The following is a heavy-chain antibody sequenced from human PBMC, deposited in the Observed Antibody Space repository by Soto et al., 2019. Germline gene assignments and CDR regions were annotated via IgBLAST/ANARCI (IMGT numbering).Heavy chain of an antibody. D-gene: IGHD2-8*01. J-gene: IGHJ4*02. Sequence: GSLRLSCAASGFTFRNNVLSWVRQAPGKGLDWVSGITGSGRDTYYADSVKGRSTISRDNSKNMVFLQMNSLRAEDTALYYCAKNGLDNSPSAIDSWGPGTLVTVSS. V-gene: IGHV3-23*01. CDR3: AKNGLDNSPSAIDS. CDR1: GFTFRNNV. CDR2: ITGSGRDT.